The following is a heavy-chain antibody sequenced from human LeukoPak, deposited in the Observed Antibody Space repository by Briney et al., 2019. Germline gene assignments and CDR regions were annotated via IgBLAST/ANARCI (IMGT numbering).Heavy chain of an antibody. CDR1: GDSISGYF. V-gene: IGHV4-59*12. Sequence: TSETLSLTCTVSGDSISGYFWSWIRQTPGKGLEWIGYVHYSGATNYNPSLKSRVTMSVDTSKDQFSLKLSSVTAADTAMYYCGRDLSGSDSFNIWGQGTMVTVSS. CDR3: GRDLSGSDSFNI. CDR2: VHYSGAT. J-gene: IGHJ3*02.